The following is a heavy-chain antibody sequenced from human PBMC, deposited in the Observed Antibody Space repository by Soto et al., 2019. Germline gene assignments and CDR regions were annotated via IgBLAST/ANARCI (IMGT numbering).Heavy chain of an antibody. CDR2: TYYRSKWYN. V-gene: IGHV6-1*01. D-gene: IGHD6-19*01. CDR1: VDIVSSNSAA. J-gene: IGHJ5*02. CDR3: ARGGGAGSGWYDWFDP. Sequence: SQTLSLTCAISVDIVSSNSAAWNCIRQSPSRGLEWLGRTYYRSKWYNDYAVSVKSRITINPDTSKNQFSLQLNSVTPEDTAVYYCARGGGAGSGWYDWFDPWGQGTLVTVSS.